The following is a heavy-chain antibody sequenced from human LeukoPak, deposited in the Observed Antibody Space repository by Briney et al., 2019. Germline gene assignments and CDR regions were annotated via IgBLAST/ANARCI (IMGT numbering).Heavy chain of an antibody. D-gene: IGHD5-18*01. J-gene: IGHJ4*02. CDR1: GFTFSSYW. CDR2: IKGDGSST. Sequence: GGSLGLSCAASGFTFSSYWMHWVRHTPGKGLVWVSRIKGDGSSTSYADSVKGRFTISRDNAKNTLYLQMNSLRAEDTAVYYCARDGYSFGHDFDYWGQGTLVTVSS. CDR3: ARDGYSFGHDFDY. V-gene: IGHV3-74*01.